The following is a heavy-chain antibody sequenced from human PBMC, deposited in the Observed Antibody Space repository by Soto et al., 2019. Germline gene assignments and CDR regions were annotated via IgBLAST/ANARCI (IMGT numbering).Heavy chain of an antibody. D-gene: IGHD3-10*01. CDR1: GGSISSDGNY. Sequence: QVQLQESGPGLVKSSQTLSLTCTVSGGSISSDGNYWSWIRQHPGKGLEWIGYIYYSGSTNYNPSLKIRVTISVDTSKNQFSLKLNSGTAADTAVYYCARARMVRGIIYYYGMDVWGQGTTVTVSS. J-gene: IGHJ6*02. CDR2: IYYSGST. CDR3: ARARMVRGIIYYYGMDV. V-gene: IGHV4-31*03.